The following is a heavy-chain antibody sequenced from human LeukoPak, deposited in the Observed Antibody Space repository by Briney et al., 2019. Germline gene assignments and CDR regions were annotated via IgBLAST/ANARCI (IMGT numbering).Heavy chain of an antibody. V-gene: IGHV1-8*01. CDR3: ARGRGRIAADRSFGY. J-gene: IGHJ4*02. Sequence: ASVKVSCKASGYTITSYDINWVRQATGQGLEWMGWMNPNSGNTGYAQKFQGRVTMTRNTSISTAYMELSSLRSEDTAVYYCARGRGRIAADRSFGYWGQGTLVTVSS. D-gene: IGHD6-13*01. CDR1: GYTITSYD. CDR2: MNPNSGNT.